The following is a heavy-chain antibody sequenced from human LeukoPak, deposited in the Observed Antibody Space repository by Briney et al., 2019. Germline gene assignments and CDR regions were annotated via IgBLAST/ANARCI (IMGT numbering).Heavy chain of an antibody. CDR1: GYTFTGYY. CDR3: ARVGSYGDHPTDY. CDR2: INPNSGGT. D-gene: IGHD4-17*01. Sequence: ASVKASCKASGYTFTGYYMHWVRQAPGQGLERMGWINPNSGGTNYAQKFQGRVTMTRDPPISTAYMELSRLRSDATAVYYCARVGSYGDHPTDYWGQGTLVTVSS. V-gene: IGHV1-2*02. J-gene: IGHJ4*02.